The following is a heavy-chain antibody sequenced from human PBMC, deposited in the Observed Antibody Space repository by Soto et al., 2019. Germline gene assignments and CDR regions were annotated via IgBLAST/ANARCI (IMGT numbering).Heavy chain of an antibody. CDR1: GFTFSSHW. J-gene: IGHJ4*02. V-gene: IGHV3-74*01. Sequence: GGSLRLSCAASGFTFSSHWMHWARQTPGKGLMWVSRIDSEGTSTSYADSVKGRFTISRDNVNDTLYLQMNNLRAEDSGLYYCTRGPRPISTGTGAYWGQGTQVTVSS. D-gene: IGHD3-10*01. CDR2: IDSEGTST. CDR3: TRGPRPISTGTGAY.